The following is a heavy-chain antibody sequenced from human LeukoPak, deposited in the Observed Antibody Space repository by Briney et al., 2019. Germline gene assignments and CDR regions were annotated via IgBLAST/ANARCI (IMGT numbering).Heavy chain of an antibody. CDR2: INPGIFTT. Sequence: ASVKVSCKALGYPFTALSLHWVRQAPGQGPEWMAIINPGIFTTTYAQKLHDRITVTSDTSTATVYMELRSLRLEDTAVYFCARDWAHGSFDLWGQGTLVTVSS. J-gene: IGHJ4*02. D-gene: IGHD3-16*01. CDR3: ARDWAHGSFDL. CDR1: GYPFTALS. V-gene: IGHV1-46*01.